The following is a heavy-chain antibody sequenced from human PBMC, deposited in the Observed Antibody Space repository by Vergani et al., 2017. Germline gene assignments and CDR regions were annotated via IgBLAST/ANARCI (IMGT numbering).Heavy chain of an antibody. Sequence: QVQLQESGPGLVKPSQTLSLTCTVSGGSISSGGYYWSWIRQHPGKGLEWIGYIYYSGSTYYNPSLKSRVTISVDTSKNQFSLKLSSVTAADTAVYYCARDRWDIVVVPAALEGGAFDIWGQGTMVTVSS. CDR1: GGSISSGGYY. D-gene: IGHD2-2*01. CDR3: ARDRWDIVVVPAALEGGAFDI. V-gene: IGHV4-31*03. J-gene: IGHJ3*02. CDR2: IYYSGST.